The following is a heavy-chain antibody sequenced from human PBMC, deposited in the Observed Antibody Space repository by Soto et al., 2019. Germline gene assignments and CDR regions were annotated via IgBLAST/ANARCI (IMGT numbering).Heavy chain of an antibody. CDR3: ARGRGYSSSLSDY. D-gene: IGHD6-6*01. CDR1: GFTFSSYG. V-gene: IGHV3-33*01. Sequence: QVQLVESGGGVVQPGRSLRLSCAASGFTFSSYGMHWVRQAPGKGLEWVAVIWYDGSNKYYAVSVKGRFTISRDNSKNTLYLQMNSLRAEDTAVYYCARGRGYSSSLSDYWGQGTLVTVSS. J-gene: IGHJ4*02. CDR2: IWYDGSNK.